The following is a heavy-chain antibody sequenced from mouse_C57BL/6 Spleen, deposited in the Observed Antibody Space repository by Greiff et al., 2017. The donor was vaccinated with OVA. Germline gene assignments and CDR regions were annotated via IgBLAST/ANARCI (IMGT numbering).Heavy chain of an antibody. CDR3: ARRADSNYDWYFDV. V-gene: IGHV14-3*01. D-gene: IGHD2-5*01. J-gene: IGHJ1*03. CDR2: IDPANGNT. Sequence: VQLQQSVAELVRPGASVKLSCTASGFNITNTYMHWVKQRPEQGLEWIGRIDPANGNTKYAPKFQGKATITADTSSNTAYLQLSSLTSEDTAIYYGARRADSNYDWYFDVWGTGTTVTVSS. CDR1: GFNITNTY.